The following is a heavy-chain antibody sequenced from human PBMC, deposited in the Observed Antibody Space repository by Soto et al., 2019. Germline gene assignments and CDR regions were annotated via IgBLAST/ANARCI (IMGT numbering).Heavy chain of an antibody. CDR2: IYYSGST. CDR3: ATAHYYGSGSYLWFDP. V-gene: IGHV4-59*01. CDR1: GGSISNYY. Sequence: ASETLSLTCTISGGSISNYYWSWIRQPPGKGLEWIGYIYYSGSTNYNPSLKSRVTISVDTSKNQFSLKLSSVTAADTAVYYCATAHYYGSGSYLWFDPWGQGTLVTVSS. D-gene: IGHD3-10*01. J-gene: IGHJ5*02.